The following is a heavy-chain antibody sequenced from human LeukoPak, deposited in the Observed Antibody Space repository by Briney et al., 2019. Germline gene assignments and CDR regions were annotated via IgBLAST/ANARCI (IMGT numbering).Heavy chain of an antibody. CDR1: GFTFSSYA. Sequence: GGSLRLSCAASGFTFSSYAMSWVRQAPGKGLEWVSAISGSGGSTYYADSVKGRFTISRDSSKNTLYLQMNSLRAEDTAVYYCAKGAGDYSYYYYGMDVWGKGTTVTVSS. CDR2: ISGSGGST. J-gene: IGHJ6*04. CDR3: AKGAGDYSYYYYGMDV. D-gene: IGHD4-17*01. V-gene: IGHV3-23*01.